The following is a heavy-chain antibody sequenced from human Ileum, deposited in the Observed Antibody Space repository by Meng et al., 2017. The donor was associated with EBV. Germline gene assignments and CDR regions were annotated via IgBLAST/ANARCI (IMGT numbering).Heavy chain of an antibody. CDR3: AKEEVSRGFDY. V-gene: IGHV3-30*18. Sequence: QVRWVESGEVVGRPGRSLCLACGASGLTFNDDGVAGVHGRRGKGLGWVKIISYNGSTKHYVDSVKGRFTLSRDNSKCTLYLQMNSLRDEDTAVYYCAKEEVSRGFDYWGQGTLVTVSS. D-gene: IGHD3-10*01. J-gene: IGHJ4*02. CDR1: GLTFNDDG. CDR2: ISYNGSTK.